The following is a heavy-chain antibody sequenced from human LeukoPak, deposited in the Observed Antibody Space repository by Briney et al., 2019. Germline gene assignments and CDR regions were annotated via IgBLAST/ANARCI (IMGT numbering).Heavy chain of an antibody. J-gene: IGHJ4*02. D-gene: IGHD6-13*01. CDR2: IKQDGSEK. Sequence: GGSLRLSCAASGFTFSTYWMSWVRQAPGKGLEWVADIKQDGSEKYYVDSVKGRFTISRDNAKNSLYLQMNSLRAEDTAMYYCARDSAGNDYWGQGTLVTVSS. CDR3: ARDSAGNDY. V-gene: IGHV3-7*01. CDR1: GFTFSTYW.